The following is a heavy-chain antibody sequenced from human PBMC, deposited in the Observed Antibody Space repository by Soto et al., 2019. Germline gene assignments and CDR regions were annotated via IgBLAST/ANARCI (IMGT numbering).Heavy chain of an antibody. CDR3: AAVLDHTKVGY. J-gene: IGHJ4*02. Sequence: QVRLQESGPGLVKPSETLSLTCTVSGGSISPSYWNWVRQPPGKRPEWMGYIYTTGNTHVNPSLKYRVPISRDTSKHQFSLELTSVTAADTAMYFCAAVLDHTKVGYWGQGTLVTVSS. V-gene: IGHV4-59*01. CDR2: IYTTGNT. CDR1: GGSISPSY. D-gene: IGHD2-2*03.